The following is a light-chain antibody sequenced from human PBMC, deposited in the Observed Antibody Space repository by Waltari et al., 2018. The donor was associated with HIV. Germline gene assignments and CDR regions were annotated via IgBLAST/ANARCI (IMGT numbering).Light chain of an antibody. CDR2: MND. V-gene: IGLV1-47*01. CDR3: AVWDDSLGGAV. Sequence: QSVVTQPPSASGTPGQRVTISCSGSGSNIGTYSVNWYQHFPGTAPKLLLYMNDQRPSGVPGRFSGSQSGPSASLAISVLQYDDEADYYCAVWDDSLGGAVFGGGTKLTVL. J-gene: IGLJ2*01. CDR1: GSNIGTYS.